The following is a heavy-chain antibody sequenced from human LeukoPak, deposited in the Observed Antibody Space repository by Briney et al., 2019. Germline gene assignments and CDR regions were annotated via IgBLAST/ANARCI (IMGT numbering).Heavy chain of an antibody. Sequence: PGGSLRLSCAASGFTFSSYGMHWVRQAPGKGLEWVSTIYSGGGTYYADSVKGRFTISRDNSRNTLYLQMNSLRAEDTAVYYCARDRDYYDSSGYHYWGQGTLVTVSS. CDR2: IYSGGGT. J-gene: IGHJ4*02. CDR1: GFTFSSYG. CDR3: ARDRDYYDSSGYHY. V-gene: IGHV3-53*01. D-gene: IGHD3-22*01.